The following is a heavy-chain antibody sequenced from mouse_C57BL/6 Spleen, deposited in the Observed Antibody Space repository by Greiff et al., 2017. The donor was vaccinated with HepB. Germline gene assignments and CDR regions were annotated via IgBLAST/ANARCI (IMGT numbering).Heavy chain of an antibody. CDR2: IHPNSGST. Sequence: QVQLQQPGAELVKPGASVKLSCKASGYTFTSYWMHWVKQRPGQGLEWIGMIHPNSGSTNYNEKFKSKATLTVDKSSSTAYMQLSSLTSEDSAVYYGAKGRIYYDYDVAYWGQGTLVTVSA. J-gene: IGHJ3*01. V-gene: IGHV1-64*01. CDR1: GYTFTSYW. CDR3: AKGRIYYDYDVAY. D-gene: IGHD2-4*01.